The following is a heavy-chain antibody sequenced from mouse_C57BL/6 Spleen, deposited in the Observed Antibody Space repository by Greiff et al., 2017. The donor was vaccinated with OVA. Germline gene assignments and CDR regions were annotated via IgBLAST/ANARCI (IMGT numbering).Heavy chain of an antibody. D-gene: IGHD2-5*01. CDR1: GFSLTSYG. CDR3: ARTYSNYANYAMDY. CDR2: IWSDGST. Sequence: QVQLKQSGPGLVAPSQSLSITCTVSGFSLTSYGVHWVRQPPGKGLEWLVVIWSDGSTTYNSALKSRLSISKDNSKSQVFLKMNSLQTDDTAMYYCARTYSNYANYAMDYWGQGTSVTVSS. J-gene: IGHJ4*01. V-gene: IGHV2-6*03.